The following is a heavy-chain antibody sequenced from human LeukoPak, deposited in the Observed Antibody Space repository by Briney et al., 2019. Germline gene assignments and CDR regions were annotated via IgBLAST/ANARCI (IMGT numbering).Heavy chain of an antibody. CDR3: ARDGSTCGGDCYPRGFSSRGMDV. Sequence: GGSLRLSCAASGFTFSSYAMHWVRQAPGKGLEWVAVISYDGSNKYYADSVKGRFTISRDNSKNTLYLQMNSLRAEDTAVYYCARDGSTCGGDCYPRGFSSRGMDVWGQGTTVTVSS. D-gene: IGHD2-21*02. V-gene: IGHV3-30*04. CDR2: ISYDGSNK. CDR1: GFTFSSYA. J-gene: IGHJ6*02.